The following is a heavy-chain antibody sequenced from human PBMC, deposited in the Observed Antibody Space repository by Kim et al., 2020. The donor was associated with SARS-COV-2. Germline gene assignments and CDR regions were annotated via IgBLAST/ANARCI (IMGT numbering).Heavy chain of an antibody. V-gene: IGHV4-34*01. Sequence: SETLSLTCAVYGGSFSGYYWSWIRQPPGKGLEWIGEINHSGSTNYNPSLKSRVTISVDTSKNQFSLKLSSVTAADTAVYYCARGRAEQATHSSSHFDYWGQGTLVTVSS. CDR2: INHSGST. J-gene: IGHJ4*02. D-gene: IGHD6-13*01. CDR1: GGSFSGYY. CDR3: ARGRAEQATHSSSHFDY.